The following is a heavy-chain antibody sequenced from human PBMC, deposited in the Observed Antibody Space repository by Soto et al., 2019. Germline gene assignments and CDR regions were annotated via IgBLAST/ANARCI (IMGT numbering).Heavy chain of an antibody. V-gene: IGHV3-74*01. CDR2: MSGDGKTI. CDR3: ARTYVPGIAGFDP. CDR1: GFTFSNYF. J-gene: IGHJ5*02. D-gene: IGHD1-1*01. Sequence: GGSLRLSCAASGFTFSNYFMHWVRQVPGEGLVWVSRMSGDGKTISYADSVKGRFTISRDNAKNTLYLQMNSLRVEDTAVYYCARTYVPGIAGFDPWGQGTLVTVPS.